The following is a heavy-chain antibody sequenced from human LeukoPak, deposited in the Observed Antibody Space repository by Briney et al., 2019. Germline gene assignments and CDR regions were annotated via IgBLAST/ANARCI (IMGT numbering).Heavy chain of an antibody. J-gene: IGHJ4*02. CDR1: GYTVTSYD. CDR2: ISGYNGNA. CDR3: ARDAWVAWHDY. Sequence: AEKVSYKASGYTVTSYDISWVRQAPGQGLEWMGWISGYNGNANYEQNLQDRGTMTTNTSPNTAHPEPRLLRSHDTAGQFRARDAWVAWHDYWGQGSLVSVSS. D-gene: IGHD1-26*01. V-gene: IGHV1-18*01.